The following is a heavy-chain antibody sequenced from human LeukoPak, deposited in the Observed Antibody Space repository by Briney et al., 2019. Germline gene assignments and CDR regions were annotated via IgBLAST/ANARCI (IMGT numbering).Heavy chain of an antibody. CDR1: GFTFSRYP. CDR3: AKDFIAVAKYYFDY. Sequence: GGSLRLSCAASGFTFSRYPMIWVRQAPGKGLEWVSTLSSGGGGTYYADSVKGRFTISRDNSKNTLYLQMNSLRAEDTAVYYCAKDFIAVAKYYFDYWGQGTLVTVSS. V-gene: IGHV3-23*01. J-gene: IGHJ4*02. CDR2: LSSGGGGT. D-gene: IGHD6-19*01.